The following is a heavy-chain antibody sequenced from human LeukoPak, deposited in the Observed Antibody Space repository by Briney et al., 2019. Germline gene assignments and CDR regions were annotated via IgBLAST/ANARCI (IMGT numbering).Heavy chain of an antibody. D-gene: IGHD1-26*01. Sequence: ASVKVSCKASGYTFTTYFIHWVRPAPGQGLQWMGMINPSGGSAIYAQKFQGRVTMTSDTSTSTVYMELRSLRSEDTALYFCARERGELHRELDSWGQGTLVTVSS. V-gene: IGHV1-46*01. CDR2: INPSGGSA. J-gene: IGHJ4*02. CDR1: GYTFTTYF. CDR3: ARERGELHRELDS.